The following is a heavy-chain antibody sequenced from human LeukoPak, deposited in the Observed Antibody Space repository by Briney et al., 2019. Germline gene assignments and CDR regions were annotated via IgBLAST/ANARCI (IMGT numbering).Heavy chain of an antibody. J-gene: IGHJ4*02. V-gene: IGHV1-18*01. CDR3: ARVEYYYDSSGYRGGGDY. Sequence: ASVKVSCKASGYTFTSYGISWVRQAPGQGLEWMGWISAYNGNTNYAQKLQGRVTMTTDTSTSTAYMELRSLRSDDTAVYYCARVEYYYDSSGYRGGGDYWGQGTLVTVSS. D-gene: IGHD3-22*01. CDR1: GYTFTSYG. CDR2: ISAYNGNT.